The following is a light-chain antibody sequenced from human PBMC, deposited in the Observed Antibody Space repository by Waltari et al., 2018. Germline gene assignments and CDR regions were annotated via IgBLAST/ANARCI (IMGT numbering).Light chain of an antibody. J-gene: IGKJ1*01. CDR2: ETS. CDR1: QSISKD. V-gene: IGKV3-20*01. CDR3: QKYERLPAT. Sequence: EIMLTQSPATLSLSPGERATLSCRASQSISKDLAWYQQNPGQAPRLLIYETSRRATVIPDRFSGSGSGTDFSLTISRLEPEDFAVYYCQKYERLPATFGQGTKVEFK.